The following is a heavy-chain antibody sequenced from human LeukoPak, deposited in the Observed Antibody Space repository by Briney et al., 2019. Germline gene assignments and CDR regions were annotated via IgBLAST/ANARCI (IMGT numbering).Heavy chain of an antibody. CDR2: FDPEDGET. CDR3: ATVLWFGELLDNWFDP. V-gene: IGHV1-24*01. Sequence: GASVKVSCKVSGYTLTELSVHWVRQAPGKGLEWMGGFDPEDGETIYAQKFQGRVTMTEDTSTDTAYMELSSLRSEDTAVYYCATVLWFGELLDNWFDPWGQGTLVTVSS. CDR1: GYTLTELS. D-gene: IGHD3-10*01. J-gene: IGHJ5*02.